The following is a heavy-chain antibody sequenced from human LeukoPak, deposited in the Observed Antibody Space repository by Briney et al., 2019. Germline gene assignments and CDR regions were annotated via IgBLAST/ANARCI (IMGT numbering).Heavy chain of an antibody. V-gene: IGHV1-46*01. D-gene: IGHD2-2*01. CDR1: GYTFTSYY. CDR2: INPSGGST. Sequence: ASVKVSCKASGYTFTSYYMHWVRQAPGQGLEWMGIINPSGGSTSYAQKFQGRVTMTRDMSTSTVYMELSSLRSEDTAVYYCARVSSGYCSSTSCFSSDAFDIWAKGQWSPSLQ. CDR3: ARVSSGYCSSTSCFSSDAFDI. J-gene: IGHJ3*02.